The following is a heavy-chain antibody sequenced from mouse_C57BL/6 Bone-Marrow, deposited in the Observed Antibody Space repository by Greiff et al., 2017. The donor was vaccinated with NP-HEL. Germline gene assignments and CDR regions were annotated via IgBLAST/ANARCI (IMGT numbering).Heavy chain of an antibody. Sequence: QVQLKESGAELAKPGASVKLSCKASGYTFTSYWMHWVKQRPGQGLEWIGYINPSSGSTKYNQKFKDKATLTADKSSSTAYMQLSSLTYEDSAVYYCARGITTVVEGMDYWGQGPSVTVSS. CDR3: ARGITTVVEGMDY. CDR1: GYTFTSYW. J-gene: IGHJ4*01. D-gene: IGHD1-1*01. CDR2: INPSSGST. V-gene: IGHV1-7*01.